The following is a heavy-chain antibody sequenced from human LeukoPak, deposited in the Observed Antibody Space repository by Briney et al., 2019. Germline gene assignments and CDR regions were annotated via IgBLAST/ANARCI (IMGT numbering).Heavy chain of an antibody. J-gene: IGHJ4*02. CDR3: ASRGQALDY. CDR2: IWYDGSNK. CDR1: GFIFSHYG. V-gene: IGHV3-33*01. D-gene: IGHD3-10*01. Sequence: GTSLRLSCAASGFIFSHYGMHWVRQAPGKGLEWVALIWYDGSNKHYADSVKGRFTISRDNSKNTLYLQMSSLRVEDTAVYYCASRGQALDYWGQGTLVTVSS.